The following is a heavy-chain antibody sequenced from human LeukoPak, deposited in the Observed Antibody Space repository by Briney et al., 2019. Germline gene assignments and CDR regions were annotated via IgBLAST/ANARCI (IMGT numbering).Heavy chain of an antibody. CDR2: VSASGGST. CDR1: AFTFRSYA. V-gene: IGHV3-23*01. D-gene: IGHD5-18*01. Sequence: GGSPRLSCSASAFTFRSYAMIWVRQAPGEGLEWVSTVSASGGSTYYADSVKGRFTISRDNSNNTLSLQINSLRPEDTAVYYCAKGAASRGYTYMANWGQGTLVTVSS. CDR3: AKGAASRGYTYMAN. J-gene: IGHJ4*02.